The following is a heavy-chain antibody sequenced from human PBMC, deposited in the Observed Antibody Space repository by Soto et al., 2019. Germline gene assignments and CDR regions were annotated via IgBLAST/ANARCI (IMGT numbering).Heavy chain of an antibody. J-gene: IGHJ1*01. Sequence: SETLSLTCTVSGGSISSYYLNWIRQLPGKGLEWIGYISHTGSTNYNPSLNSRVTISVDTSKNQFSLQLSAVTAADTAVYYCAYHNCSGGDCYGYFQHWGQGTLVTVSS. CDR2: ISHTGST. CDR1: GGSISSYY. D-gene: IGHD2-21*02. V-gene: IGHV4-59*01. CDR3: AYHNCSGGDCYGYFQH.